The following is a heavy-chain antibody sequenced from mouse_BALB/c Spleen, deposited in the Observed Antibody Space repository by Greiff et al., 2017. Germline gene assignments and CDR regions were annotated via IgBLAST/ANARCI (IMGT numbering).Heavy chain of an antibody. V-gene: IGHV3-2*02. CDR1: GYSITSDYA. Sequence: VQLKESGPGLVKPSQSLSLTCTVTGYSITSDYAWNWIRQFPGNKLEWMGYISYSGSTSYNPSLKSRISITRDTSKNQFFLQLNSVTTEDTATYYCARWYYGSSLYYYAMDYWGQGTSVTVSS. D-gene: IGHD1-1*01. J-gene: IGHJ4*01. CDR3: ARWYYGSSLYYYAMDY. CDR2: ISYSGST.